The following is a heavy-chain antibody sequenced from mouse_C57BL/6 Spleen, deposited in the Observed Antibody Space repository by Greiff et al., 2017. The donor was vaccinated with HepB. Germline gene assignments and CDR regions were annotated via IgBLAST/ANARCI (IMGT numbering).Heavy chain of an antibody. J-gene: IGHJ3*01. Sequence: VQLQESGAELVRPGTSVKVSCKASGYAFTNYLIEWVKQRPGQGLEWIGVINPGSGGTNYNEKFKGKATLTADKSSSTAYMQLSSLTSEDSAVYFCARAADSSGPAWFAYWGQGTLVTVSA. CDR2: INPGSGGT. CDR3: ARAADSSGPAWFAY. V-gene: IGHV1-54*01. D-gene: IGHD3-2*02. CDR1: GYAFTNYL.